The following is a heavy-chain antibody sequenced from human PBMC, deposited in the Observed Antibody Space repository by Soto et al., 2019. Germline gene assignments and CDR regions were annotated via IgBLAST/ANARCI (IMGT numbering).Heavy chain of an antibody. CDR2: ISAHNGNT. Sequence: QVHLVQSGAEVKKPGASVQVSCKASGYTFTSYGITWVRQAPGQGLEWMGWISAHNGNTVYAQKLQGRVIVTRDTSSSADFMELRSLRSDDTAVYYCARGRYGDYWGQGALVTVSS. CDR1: GYTFTSYG. V-gene: IGHV1-18*01. CDR3: ARGRYGDY. D-gene: IGHD1-1*01. J-gene: IGHJ4*02.